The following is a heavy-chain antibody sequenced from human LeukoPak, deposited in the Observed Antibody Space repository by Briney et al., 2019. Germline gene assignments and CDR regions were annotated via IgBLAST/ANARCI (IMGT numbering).Heavy chain of an antibody. CDR3: ATGLDDYVWGSYRYTNPYFAN. J-gene: IGHJ4*02. CDR1: GFTFSRFA. V-gene: IGHV3-23*01. Sequence: GSLRLSCAASGFTFSRFAMNWIRQAPGKGLEWVSGITGYGGSTDYPDSVKGRFTISRDNSKNTLYLQMNSLRVEDTAVYYCATGLDDYVWGSYRYTNPYFANWGQGTPVTVSS. CDR2: ITGYGGST. D-gene: IGHD3-16*02.